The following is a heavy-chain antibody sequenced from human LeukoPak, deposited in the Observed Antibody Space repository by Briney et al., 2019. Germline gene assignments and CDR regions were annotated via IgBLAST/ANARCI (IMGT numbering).Heavy chain of an antibody. CDR3: STGRLDY. CDR2: IKSETDGGTT. J-gene: IGHJ4*02. Sequence: GGSLRLSCAASGFTFNDAWVNWVRRGSGKGLEWVGRIKSETDGGTTDYAAPVKGRFTISRDDSKNIMYLQMNSLKIEDTAVYYCSTGRLDYWGQGILVTVSS. CDR1: GFTFNDAW. V-gene: IGHV3-15*01.